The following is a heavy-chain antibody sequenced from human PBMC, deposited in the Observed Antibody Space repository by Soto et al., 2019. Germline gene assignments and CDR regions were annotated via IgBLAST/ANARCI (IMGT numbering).Heavy chain of an antibody. CDR3: VRGTSDWYGIDY. D-gene: IGHD3-9*01. CDR2: ISYDGRNK. Sequence: SLRLSCAASGFTFSSYWMSWVRQAPGKGLEWVAVISYDGRNKNYADSVKGRFTISRDNSKNTLYLQMNSLRAEDTAVYYCVRGTSDWYGIDYWGQGAPVTVSS. J-gene: IGHJ4*02. CDR1: GFTFSSYW. V-gene: IGHV3-30*03.